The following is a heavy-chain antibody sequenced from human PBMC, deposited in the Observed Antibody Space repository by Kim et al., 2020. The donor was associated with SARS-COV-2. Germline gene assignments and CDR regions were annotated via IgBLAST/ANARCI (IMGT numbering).Heavy chain of an antibody. CDR2: IWYDGSNK. CDR1: GFTFSSYG. V-gene: IGHV3-33*06. Sequence: GGSLRLSCAASGFTFSSYGMHWVRQAPGKGLEWVAVIWYDGSNKYYADSVKGRFTISRDNSKNTLYLQMNSLRAEDTAVYYCAKGQVVRGVISSFDYWGQGTLVTVSS. J-gene: IGHJ4*02. CDR3: AKGQVVRGVISSFDY. D-gene: IGHD3-10*01.